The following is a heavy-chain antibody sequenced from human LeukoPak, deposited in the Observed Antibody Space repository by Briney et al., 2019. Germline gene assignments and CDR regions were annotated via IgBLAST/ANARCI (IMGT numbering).Heavy chain of an antibody. CDR2: INHSGST. J-gene: IGHJ4*02. CDR1: GGSFSGYY. V-gene: IGHV4-34*01. D-gene: IGHD3-22*01. CDR3: ARAGYYDSTYYFDY. Sequence: PSETLSLTCAVYGGSFSGYYWSWIRQPPGKGLEWIGEINHSGSTNYNPPLKSRVTISVDTSKNQFSLKLSSVTAADTAVYYCARAGYYDSTYYFDYWGQGTLVTVSS.